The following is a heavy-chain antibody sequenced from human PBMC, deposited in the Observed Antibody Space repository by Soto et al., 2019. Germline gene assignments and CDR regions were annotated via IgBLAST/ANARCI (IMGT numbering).Heavy chain of an antibody. V-gene: IGHV4-31*03. CDR2: IYYTGST. CDR3: ARGIYSSSSHY. Sequence: LLCTVSCGSISSGRYYCGLIRQHPGKGLEWIGYIYYTGSTFYNPSLKSRLTMSVDKSKNQFLLRLTSVTAADTAVYYCARGIYSSSSHYWGQGTLVTGSS. J-gene: IGHJ4*02. CDR1: CGSISSGRYY. D-gene: IGHD6-6*01.